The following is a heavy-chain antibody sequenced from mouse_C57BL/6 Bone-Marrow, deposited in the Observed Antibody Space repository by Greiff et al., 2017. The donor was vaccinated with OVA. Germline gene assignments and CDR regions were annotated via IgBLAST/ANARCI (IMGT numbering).Heavy chain of an antibody. J-gene: IGHJ3*01. CDR3: ASPYDYDVGAFAY. V-gene: IGHV3-1*01. CDR2: ISYSGST. D-gene: IGHD2-4*01. CDR1: GYSITSGYD. Sequence: DVQLQESGPGMVKPSQSLSLTCTVTGYSITSGYDWHWIRHFPGNKLEWMGYISYSGSTNYNPSHKSRISITHDTSKNHFFLKLNSVTTEDTATYYCASPYDYDVGAFAYWGQGTLVTVSA.